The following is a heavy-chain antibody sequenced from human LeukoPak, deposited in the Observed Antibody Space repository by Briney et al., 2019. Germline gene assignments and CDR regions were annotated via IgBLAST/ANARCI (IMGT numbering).Heavy chain of an antibody. Sequence: SETLSLTCTVSGGSISGSTYYWAWIRQPPGKGLEWIGSVYYTGNTYHNPSLKSRVTISVDTSKNQFSLRLSSLTAADTAVCYCARDLVTVTKGFDIWGQGTMVSVSS. CDR1: GGSISGSTYY. J-gene: IGHJ3*02. CDR3: ARDLVTVTKGFDI. D-gene: IGHD4-17*01. CDR2: VYYTGNT. V-gene: IGHV4-39*07.